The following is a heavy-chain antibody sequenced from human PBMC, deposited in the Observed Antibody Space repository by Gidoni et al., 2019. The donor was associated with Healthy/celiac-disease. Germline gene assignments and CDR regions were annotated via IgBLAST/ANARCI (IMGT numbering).Heavy chain of an antibody. CDR2: IIPIFGTA. Sequence: QVQLVQSGAEVKKPGSSVTVSCKASGCTFSSYAISWVRQAPGQGLEWMGGIIPIFGTANYAQKFQGRVTITADESTSTAYMELSSLRSEDTAVYYCASSSSSSDYYGMDVWGQGTTVTVSS. D-gene: IGHD6-6*01. CDR1: GCTFSSYA. V-gene: IGHV1-69*01. CDR3: ASSSSSSDYYGMDV. J-gene: IGHJ6*02.